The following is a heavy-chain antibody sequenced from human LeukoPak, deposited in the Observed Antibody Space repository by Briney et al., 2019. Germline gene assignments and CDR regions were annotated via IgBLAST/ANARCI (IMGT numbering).Heavy chain of an antibody. CDR1: GFSFSNYY. Sequence: GGSLRLSCAASGFSFSNYYMHWVRQASGKGLEWVSRIKSDGTNTNYADSVKGRFTISRDNAKNTLYLQMNSLRAEDTATYYCVRRSITGRTDYFDYWGQGILVTVSS. D-gene: IGHD1-20*01. CDR3: VRRSITGRTDYFDY. CDR2: IKSDGTNT. J-gene: IGHJ4*02. V-gene: IGHV3-74*01.